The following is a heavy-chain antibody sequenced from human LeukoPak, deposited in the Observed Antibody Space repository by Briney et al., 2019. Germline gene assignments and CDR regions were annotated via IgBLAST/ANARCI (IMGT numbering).Heavy chain of an antibody. D-gene: IGHD6-6*01. Sequence: GGSLRLPCAASGFTFSGSAMHWVRQASGKGLEWVGRIRSKANSYATAYAASVKGRFTISRDDSKNTAYLQMNSLKTEDTAVYYCTRLIGGSSSKWGQGTLVTVSS. CDR3: TRLIGGSSSK. CDR2: IRSKANSYAT. CDR1: GFTFSGSA. V-gene: IGHV3-73*01. J-gene: IGHJ4*02.